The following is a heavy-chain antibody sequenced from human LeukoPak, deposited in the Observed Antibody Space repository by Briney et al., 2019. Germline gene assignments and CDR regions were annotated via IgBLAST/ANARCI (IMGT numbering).Heavy chain of an antibody. CDR1: GYSISSGYY. V-gene: IGHV4-38-2*01. J-gene: IGHJ4*02. CDR2: IYLSGST. Sequence: SETLSLTCAVSGYSISSGYYWGWIRQPPGKGLEWIGSIYLSGSTYYNTSLKSRVTISVDTSKNQFSLKLSSVTAADTAVYYCARRSGNYYDYWGQGTLVTVSS. CDR3: ARRSGNYYDY. D-gene: IGHD1-26*01.